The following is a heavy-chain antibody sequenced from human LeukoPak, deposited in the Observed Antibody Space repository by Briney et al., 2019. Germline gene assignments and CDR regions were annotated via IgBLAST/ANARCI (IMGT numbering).Heavy chain of an antibody. Sequence: SETLSLTCTVSGGSISSSSYYWGWIRQPLGKGLEWIGSIYYSGSTYYDPSLKSRVTISVDTSKNQFSLKLSSVTAADTAVYYCAREYYDSSGYYTGDYWGQGTLVTVSS. D-gene: IGHD3-22*01. J-gene: IGHJ4*02. CDR1: GGSISSSSYY. CDR2: IYYSGST. CDR3: AREYYDSSGYYTGDY. V-gene: IGHV4-39*07.